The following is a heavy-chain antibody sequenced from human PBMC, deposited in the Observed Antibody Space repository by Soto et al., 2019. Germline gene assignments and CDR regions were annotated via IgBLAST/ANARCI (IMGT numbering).Heavy chain of an antibody. J-gene: IGHJ4*02. D-gene: IGHD2-15*01. CDR1: RYTFTGYF. V-gene: IGHV1-2*02. CDR3: ARRISTATIPFDY. CDR2: INPNRGDT. Sequence: SAKVSFKASRYTFTGYFMHWVRQAPGQGLEWMGWINPNRGDTRYAEMFQDRVVMTSDTSVTTVYMELSGLRFDDTAVYYCARRISTATIPFDYWGQGTRVTVSS.